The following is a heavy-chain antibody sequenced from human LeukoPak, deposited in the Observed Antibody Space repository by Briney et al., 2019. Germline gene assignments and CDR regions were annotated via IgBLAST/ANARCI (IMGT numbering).Heavy chain of an antibody. CDR1: GFTFSSSA. J-gene: IGHJ5*02. Sequence: GGSLRLSCAASGFTFSSSAMSWVRQAPGKGLEWVAAISGSGSSTYYADSVKGRFTISRDNSKNTLYLQMNSLRAEDTAVYYCAKTKIFRWFDPWGQGTLVTVSS. CDR2: ISGSGSST. V-gene: IGHV3-23*01. CDR3: AKTKIFRWFDP. D-gene: IGHD2-8*01.